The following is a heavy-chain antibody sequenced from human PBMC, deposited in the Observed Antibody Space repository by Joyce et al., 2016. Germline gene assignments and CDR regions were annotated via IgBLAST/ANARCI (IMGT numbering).Heavy chain of an antibody. J-gene: IGHJ4*02. V-gene: IGHV1-69*06. Sequence: QMQLVQSGAEVKKPGSSVKVSCRAFGGTRSGYAFSWVRQAPGQGLEWMGGITPIFATAKYAQKFQTRLTITADKSTNTAYMELSSLRSEDTAIYYCVRVRQSGNINDYWGQGTQVTVSS. CDR2: ITPIFATA. CDR3: VRVRQSGNINDY. CDR1: GGTRSGYA.